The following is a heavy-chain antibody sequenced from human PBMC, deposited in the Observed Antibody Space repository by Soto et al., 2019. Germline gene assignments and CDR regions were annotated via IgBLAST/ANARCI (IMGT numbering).Heavy chain of an antibody. V-gene: IGHV4-34*01. Sequence: ETLSLTCAVYGGSFSGYYWSWIRQPPGKGLEWIGEINHSGSTNYNPSLKSRVTISVDTSKNQFSLKLSSVTAADTAVYYCARLGIAAPDYWGQGTLVTVSS. CDR3: ARLGIAAPDY. D-gene: IGHD6-6*01. J-gene: IGHJ4*02. CDR1: GGSFSGYY. CDR2: INHSGST.